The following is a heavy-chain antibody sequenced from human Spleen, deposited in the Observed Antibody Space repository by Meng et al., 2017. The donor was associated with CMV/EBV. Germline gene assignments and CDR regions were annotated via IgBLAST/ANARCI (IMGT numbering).Heavy chain of an antibody. D-gene: IGHD2-21*02. CDR1: GFTFEDFA. V-gene: IGHV3-9*01. Sequence: GGSLRLSCAASGFTFEDFAMHWVRQIPGEGLEWLSGMSGNTGFIGYADSVKGRFTISRDNAKKTLSLQMDTLRTEDTALYYCVKGGGERVTFDAMDVWGQGTTVTVS. CDR3: VKGGGERVTFDAMDV. CDR2: MSGNTGFI. J-gene: IGHJ6*02.